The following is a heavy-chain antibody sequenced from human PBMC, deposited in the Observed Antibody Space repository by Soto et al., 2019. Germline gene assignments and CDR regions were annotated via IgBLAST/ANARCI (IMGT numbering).Heavy chain of an antibody. CDR2: LSFDESYK. V-gene: IGHV3-33*05. CDR3: AMGDHYFAD. Sequence: PXGCLRVSWATSGFTFRTSCVHWVRQAPGKGLEWVAVLSFDESYKYYTESAKGRFTISRDISKNTLYLQMSSLRAEDTAVYYCAMGDHYFADWAQGTPVTVSS. CDR1: GFTFRTSC. J-gene: IGHJ4*02. D-gene: IGHD2-21*01.